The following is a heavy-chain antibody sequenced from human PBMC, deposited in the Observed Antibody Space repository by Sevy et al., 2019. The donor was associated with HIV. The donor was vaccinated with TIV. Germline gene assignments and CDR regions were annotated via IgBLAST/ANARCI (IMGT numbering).Heavy chain of an antibody. Sequence: SETLSLTCTVSDGSISSNYWSWIRQPPGKGLEWIGHIYYSGSTNYNPSLKSRVTTSVDTSKNQFSLKLSSVTAADTAVYYCARDLGLTGFDPWGQGTLVTVSS. V-gene: IGHV4-59*01. J-gene: IGHJ5*02. D-gene: IGHD7-27*01. CDR3: ARDLGLTGFDP. CDR2: IYYSGST. CDR1: DGSISSNY.